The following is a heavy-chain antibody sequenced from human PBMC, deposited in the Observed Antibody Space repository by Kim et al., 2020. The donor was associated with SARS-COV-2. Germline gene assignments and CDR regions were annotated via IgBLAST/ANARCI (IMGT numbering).Heavy chain of an antibody. D-gene: IGHD5-18*01. J-gene: IGHJ4*02. Sequence: GGSLRLSCAASGFTFSSYEMNWVRQAPGKGLEWVSYISSSGSTIYYADSVKGRFTISRDNAKNSLYLQMNSLRAEDTAVYYCARVDTAMVIGCDYWGQGTLVTVSS. V-gene: IGHV3-48*03. CDR1: GFTFSSYE. CDR3: ARVDTAMVIGCDY. CDR2: ISSSGSTI.